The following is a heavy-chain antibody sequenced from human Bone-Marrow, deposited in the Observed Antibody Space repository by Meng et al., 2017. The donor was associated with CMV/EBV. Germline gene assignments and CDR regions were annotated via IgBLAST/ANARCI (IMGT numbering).Heavy chain of an antibody. CDR3: ARDLILYYDFWSGYYTGGYYYYGMDV. J-gene: IGHJ6*02. CDR2: INPSGGST. CDR1: GYTFTSYG. D-gene: IGHD3-3*01. V-gene: IGHV1-46*01. Sequence: ASVKVSCKASGYTFTSYGISWVRQAPGQGLEWMGIINPSGGSTSYAQKFQGRVTMTRDTSTSTVYMELSSLRSEDTAVYYCARDLILYYDFWSGYYTGGYYYYGMDVWGQGTTVTVSS.